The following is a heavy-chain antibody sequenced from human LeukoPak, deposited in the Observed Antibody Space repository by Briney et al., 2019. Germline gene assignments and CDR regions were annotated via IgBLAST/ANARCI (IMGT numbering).Heavy chain of an antibody. CDR1: GFTFSGSA. D-gene: IGHD3-22*01. CDR2: IRSKANSYAT. V-gene: IGHV3-73*01. Sequence: GGSLRLSCGASGFTFSGSAMHWVRQASGKGLEWVGRIRSKANSYATAYAASVKGRFTISRDDSKNTAYLQMNSLKTEDTAVYYCTRHPSYYDSSGYYSDFDYWGQGTLVTVSS. CDR3: TRHPSYYDSSGYYSDFDY. J-gene: IGHJ4*02.